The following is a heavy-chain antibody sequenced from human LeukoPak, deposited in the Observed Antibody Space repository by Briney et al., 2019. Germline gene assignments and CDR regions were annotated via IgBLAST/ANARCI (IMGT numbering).Heavy chain of an antibody. CDR2: ISGSGGST. D-gene: IGHD1-14*01. CDR3: ATTSRTIGY. CDR1: GYSFSTYA. J-gene: IGHJ4*02. Sequence: GGSLRLSCAASGYSFSTYAMSWVRQAPGKGLEGVSTISGSGGSTFYAESVKGRFTISRDNSKNTLYLQVNSLRVKDTAIYYCATTSRTIGYWGQGTLVTVSS. V-gene: IGHV3-23*01.